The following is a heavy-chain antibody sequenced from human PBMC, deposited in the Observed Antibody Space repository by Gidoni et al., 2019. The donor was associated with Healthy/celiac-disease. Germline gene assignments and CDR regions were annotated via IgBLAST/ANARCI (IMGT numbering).Heavy chain of an antibody. J-gene: IGHJ4*02. CDR1: EYTFTSYY. D-gene: IGHD3-22*01. V-gene: IGHV1-46*01. CDR2: INTSGGST. CDR3: ARTGGPYDSSGYYEPFDY. Sequence: QVQLVQSGAEVQKPGASVKVSCKASEYTFTSYYMHWVRQAPGQGLEWRVIINTSGGSTSYAQKFQGRVTMTRDTFKSTVYMELSSLRSEDTVVYYCARTGGPYDSSGYYEPFDYWGQGTLVTVSS.